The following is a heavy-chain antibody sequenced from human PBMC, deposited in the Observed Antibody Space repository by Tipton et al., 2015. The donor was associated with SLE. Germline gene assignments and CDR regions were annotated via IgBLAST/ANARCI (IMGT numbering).Heavy chain of an antibody. CDR3: AREGDSSGSDY. V-gene: IGHV4-59*12. CDR2: IYYSGST. Sequence: TLSLTCTVSGGSISSYYWSWIRQPPGKGLEWIGYIYYSGSTNYNPSLKSRVTISVDTSKNQFSLKLSSVTAADTAVYYCAREGDSSGSDYWGQGTLVTVSS. D-gene: IGHD3-22*01. J-gene: IGHJ4*02. CDR1: GGSISSYY.